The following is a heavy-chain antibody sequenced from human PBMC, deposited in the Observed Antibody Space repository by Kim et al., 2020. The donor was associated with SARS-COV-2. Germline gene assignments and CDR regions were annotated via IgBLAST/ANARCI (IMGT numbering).Heavy chain of an antibody. D-gene: IGHD3-10*01. CDR1: GYIFTNYA. CDR2: INTNTGNP. V-gene: IGHV7-4-1*02. J-gene: IGHJ4*02. CDR3: VIRYFGELDY. Sequence: ASVKVSCKGSGYIFTNYALNWVRQAPGQGLEWMGWINTNTGNPTYAQGFTGRFVFSLDTSVNTAYLHISSLRAEDTAIYYCVIRYFGELDYWGQGTLVAVSS.